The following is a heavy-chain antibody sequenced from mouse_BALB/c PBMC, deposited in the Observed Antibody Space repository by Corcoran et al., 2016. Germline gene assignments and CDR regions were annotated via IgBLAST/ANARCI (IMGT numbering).Heavy chain of an antibody. CDR1: GYTFTDYY. Sequence: QVQLQQSGAELARPGASVKLSCKASGYTFTDYYINWVKQRTGQGLEWIGEIYPGSGNTYYNEKFKGKATLTADNSSSRAYMQLSSLTSEDSAVYFWATNPWFVYWCQGTLVTVSA. CDR2: IYPGSGNT. V-gene: IGHV1-77*01. J-gene: IGHJ3*01. CDR3: ATNPWFVY.